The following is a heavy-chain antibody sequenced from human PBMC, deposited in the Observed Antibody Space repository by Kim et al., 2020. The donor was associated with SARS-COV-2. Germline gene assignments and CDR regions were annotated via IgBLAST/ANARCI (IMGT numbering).Heavy chain of an antibody. CDR3: ARHGRSRGYSYGYPFDY. CDR1: GGSISSYY. J-gene: IGHJ4*02. Sequence: SETLSLTCTVSGGSISSYYWSWIRQPPGKGLEWIGYIYYSGSTNYNPSLKSRVTISVDTSKNQFSLKLSSVTAADTAVYYCARHGRSRGYSYGYPFDYWGQGTLVTVSS. CDR2: IYYSGST. D-gene: IGHD5-18*01. V-gene: IGHV4-59*08.